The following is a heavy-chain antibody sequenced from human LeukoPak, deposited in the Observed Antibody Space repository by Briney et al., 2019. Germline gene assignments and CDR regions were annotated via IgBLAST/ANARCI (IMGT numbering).Heavy chain of an antibody. CDR1: GFTFSSYG. V-gene: IGHV3-33*07. CDR3: AKRITPAGTRTYGLDV. D-gene: IGHD6-13*01. Sequence: HPGTSLRLSCAASGFTFSSYGMYWVRQAPGKGLGWVAVIWYDGSERYYADSVMGRFTISRDNSQNTLYLQINSLRAEDTAVYYCAKRITPAGTRTYGLDVWGQGTTVTVSS. J-gene: IGHJ6*02. CDR2: IWYDGSER.